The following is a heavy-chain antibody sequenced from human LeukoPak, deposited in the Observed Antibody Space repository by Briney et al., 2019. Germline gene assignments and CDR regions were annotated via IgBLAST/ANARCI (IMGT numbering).Heavy chain of an antibody. D-gene: IGHD2-2*01. J-gene: IGHJ6*02. CDR3: AKDMYKGYCSSTSCPPYYYYYGMDV. Sequence: PGGSLRLSCAASGFIFSDHYMDWVRQAPGKGLEWIGRAKNKVNSYTTLYAASVEGRFTISRDDSKNSLYLQMNSLRAEDTALYYCAKDMYKGYCSSTSCPPYYYYYGMDVWGQGTTVTVSS. V-gene: IGHV3-72*01. CDR1: GFIFSDHY. CDR2: AKNKVNSYTT.